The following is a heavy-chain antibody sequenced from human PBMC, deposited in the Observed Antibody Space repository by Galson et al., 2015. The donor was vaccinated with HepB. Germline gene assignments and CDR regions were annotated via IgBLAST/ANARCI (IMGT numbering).Heavy chain of an antibody. V-gene: IGHV3-21*01. J-gene: IGHJ4*02. CDR1: GFTFSSYS. D-gene: IGHD4-17*01. CDR2: ISSSSSYI. Sequence: CAASGFTFSSYSMNWVRQAPGKGLEWVSSISSSSSYIYYADSVKGRFTISRDNAKNSLYLQMNSLRAEDTAVYYCASHSLTTVTTLLDYWGQGTLVTVSS. CDR3: ASHSLTTVTTLLDY.